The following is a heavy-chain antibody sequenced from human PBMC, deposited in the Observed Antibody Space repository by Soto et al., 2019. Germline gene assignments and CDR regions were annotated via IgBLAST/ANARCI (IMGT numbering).Heavy chain of an antibody. CDR3: AREDRDCSGGSCYSDYYGMDV. Sequence: QVQLQESGPGLVKPSQTLSLTCTVSGGSISSGDYYWGWIRQPPGKGLEWIGYIYYSGSTYYNPSLKSRVTISVDTSKNQFSLKLSSVTAADTAVYYCAREDRDCSGGSCYSDYYGMDVWGQGTTVTVSS. J-gene: IGHJ6*02. V-gene: IGHV4-30-4*01. CDR2: IYYSGST. CDR1: GGSISSGDYY. D-gene: IGHD2-15*01.